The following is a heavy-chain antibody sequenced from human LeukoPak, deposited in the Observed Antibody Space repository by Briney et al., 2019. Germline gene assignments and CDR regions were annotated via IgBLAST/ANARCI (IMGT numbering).Heavy chain of an antibody. Sequence: SVKVSCKASGGTFSSYAISWVRQAPGQGLEWMGRIIPILGIANYAQKFQGRVTITADKSTSTAYMELSSLRSEGTAVYYCASGLRRTTYPDAFDIWGQGTMVTVSS. D-gene: IGHD1-14*01. J-gene: IGHJ3*02. CDR1: GGTFSSYA. V-gene: IGHV1-69*04. CDR2: IIPILGIA. CDR3: ASGLRRTTYPDAFDI.